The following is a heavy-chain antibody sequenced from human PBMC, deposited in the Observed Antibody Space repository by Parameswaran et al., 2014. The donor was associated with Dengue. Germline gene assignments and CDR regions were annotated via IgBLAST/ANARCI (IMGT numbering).Heavy chain of an antibody. CDR2: IWYDGSNK. CDR3: ARDVSPYNQIEGYFQH. J-gene: IGHJ1*01. Sequence: MPGVRQAPGKGLEWVAVIWYDGSNKYYADSVKGRFTISRDNSKNTLYLQMNSLRAEDTAVYYCARDVSPYNQIEGYFQHWGQGTPVTVSS. V-gene: IGHV3-33*01. D-gene: IGHD1-14*01.